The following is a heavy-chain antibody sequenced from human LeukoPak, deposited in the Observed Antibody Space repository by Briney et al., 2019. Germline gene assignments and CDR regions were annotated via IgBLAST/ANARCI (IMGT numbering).Heavy chain of an antibody. Sequence: GRSLRLSCAASGFIFTTYTMHWVRQAPGKGLEWVAVISYDGSDQYYADSVKGRFTISRDNAKNSLYLQMNSLRAEDTAVYYCAGSPTEGIVATSKPDYWGQGTLVTVSS. V-gene: IGHV3-30*04. CDR2: ISYDGSDQ. J-gene: IGHJ4*02. CDR3: AGSPTEGIVATSKPDY. CDR1: GFIFTTYT. D-gene: IGHD5-12*01.